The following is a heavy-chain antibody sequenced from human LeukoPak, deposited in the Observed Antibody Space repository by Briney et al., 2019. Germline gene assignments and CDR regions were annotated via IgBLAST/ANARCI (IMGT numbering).Heavy chain of an antibody. D-gene: IGHD3-9*01. CDR1: GGSISSYY. CDR3: ARHRPTYDILTGAYGMDV. J-gene: IGHJ6*02. CDR2: IYYSGST. Sequence: SETLPLTCTASGGSISSYYWSWIRQPPGKGLEWIGYIYYSGSTNYNPSLKSRVTISVDTSKNQFSLKLSSVTAADTAVYYCARHRPTYDILTGAYGMDVWGQGTTVTVSS. V-gene: IGHV4-59*08.